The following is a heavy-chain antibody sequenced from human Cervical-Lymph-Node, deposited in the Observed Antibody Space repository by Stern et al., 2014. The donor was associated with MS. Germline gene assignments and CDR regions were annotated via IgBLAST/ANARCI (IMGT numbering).Heavy chain of an antibody. J-gene: IGHJ4*02. D-gene: IGHD4-11*01. Sequence: QVHLVESGGGVVQPGRSLRLSCIASGFTFSNYGMHWVRQAPGKRLGWVATLWHDGSKTYYSDSVGGRFIISRDNSKNTLSLQMNSLRVDDTAVYYCVRDWSSNAYKSEDYWGQGTLVTVSS. V-gene: IGHV3-33*01. CDR2: LWHDGSKT. CDR1: GFTFSNYG. CDR3: VRDWSSNAYKSEDY.